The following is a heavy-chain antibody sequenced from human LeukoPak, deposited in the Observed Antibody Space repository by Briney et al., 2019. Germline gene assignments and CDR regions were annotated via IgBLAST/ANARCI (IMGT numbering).Heavy chain of an antibody. CDR1: GYTFTSYD. D-gene: IGHD5-24*01. CDR3: ARDVVGWLQPS. CDR2: MNPNSGNT. V-gene: IGHV1-8*01. Sequence: ASVKVSCKASGYTFTSYDINWVRQAPGQGLEWMGWMNPNSGNTGYAQKFLGRVTMTRNTSISTAYMELSSLRSEDTAVYYCARDVVGWLQPSWGQGTLVTVSS. J-gene: IGHJ4*02.